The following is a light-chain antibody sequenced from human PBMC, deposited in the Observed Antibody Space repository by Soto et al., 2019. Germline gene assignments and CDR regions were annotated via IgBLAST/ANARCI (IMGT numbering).Light chain of an antibody. V-gene: IGKV1-39*01. CDR1: QSIGSY. CDR2: AAS. J-gene: IGKJ2*01. CDR3: QQSYNAPYT. Sequence: DIQMTQSPSSLSASVGDRVTIPCRASQSIGSYLNWYQHKPGKAPKLLIYAASSFQGWVPSRFSGSGSGTDFTLTVSSLQPEDFATYYCQQSYNAPYTFGQGTKLEIK.